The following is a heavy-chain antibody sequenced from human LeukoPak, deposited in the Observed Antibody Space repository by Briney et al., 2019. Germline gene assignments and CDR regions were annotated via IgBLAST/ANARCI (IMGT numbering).Heavy chain of an antibody. V-gene: IGHV4-38-2*02. CDR3: AKSNGYGLVDI. CDR1: AYSISSGYY. D-gene: IGHD3-10*01. J-gene: IGHJ3*02. CDR2: LSHSGST. Sequence: SETLSLTCTVSAYSISSGYYWGWIRQPPGKGLEWIGSLSHSGSTFYNPSLKSRVTISLDTSRNQFSLKLTSVTAADTAVYYCAKSNGYGLVDIWGQGTMVTVSS.